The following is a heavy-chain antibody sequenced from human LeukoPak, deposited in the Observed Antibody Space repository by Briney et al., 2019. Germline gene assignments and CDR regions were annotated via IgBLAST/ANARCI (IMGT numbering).Heavy chain of an antibody. J-gene: IGHJ6*02. Sequence: ASVKVSCKASGYTFTGYYMHWVRQAPGQGLEWMGWINPISGGTNYAQKFQGRVTMTRDTSISTAYMELSRLRSDDTALYYCAKETNYYDSSGYYQIYGMDVWGQGTTVTVSS. V-gene: IGHV1-2*02. D-gene: IGHD3-22*01. CDR2: INPISGGT. CDR1: GYTFTGYY. CDR3: AKETNYYDSSGYYQIYGMDV.